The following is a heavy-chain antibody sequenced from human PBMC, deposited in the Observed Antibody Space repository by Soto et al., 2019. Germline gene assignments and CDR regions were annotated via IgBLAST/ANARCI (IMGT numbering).Heavy chain of an antibody. CDR3: ARGRGNYYYGSGSYYPY. V-gene: IGHV4-34*01. J-gene: IGHJ4*02. CDR2: INHSGST. D-gene: IGHD3-10*01. CDR1: GGSFSGYY. Sequence: SETLSLTCAVYGGSFSGYYWSWIRQPPGKGLEWIGEINHSGSTNYNPSLKSRVTISVDTSKNQFSLKLSSVTAADTAVYYWARGRGNYYYGSGSYYPYWGQGTLVTVSS.